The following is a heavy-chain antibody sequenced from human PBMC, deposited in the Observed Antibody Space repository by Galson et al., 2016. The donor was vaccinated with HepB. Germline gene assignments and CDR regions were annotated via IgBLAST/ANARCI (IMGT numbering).Heavy chain of an antibody. CDR3: SKSAYSSGWFVYWYFDL. J-gene: IGHJ2*01. V-gene: IGHV3-49*03. Sequence: SLRLSCAGSGFTFGDYAMSWFRQAPGKGLERVGFIRMKVHGGSTEYGPSVKGRFSISRDDSKGIAYLQMNSLKIEDTAVYCCSKSAYSSGWFVYWYFDLWGRGTLVTVSS. CDR2: IRMKVHGGST. D-gene: IGHD6-19*01. CDR1: GFTFGDYA.